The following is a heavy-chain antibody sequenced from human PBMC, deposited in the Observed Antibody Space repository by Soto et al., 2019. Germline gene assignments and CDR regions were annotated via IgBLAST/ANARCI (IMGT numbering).Heavy chain of an antibody. CDR3: AGPQTYGSGSQYYYYGMDV. CDR2: ISSSGSTI. J-gene: IGHJ6*02. D-gene: IGHD3-10*01. CDR1: GFTFSSYE. V-gene: IGHV3-48*03. Sequence: QAGGSLRLSCAASGFTFSSYEMNWVRQAPGKGLEWVSYISSSGSTIYYADSVKGRFTISRDNAKNSLYLQMNSLRAEDTAVYYCAGPQTYGSGSQYYYYGMDVWGQGTTVTVSS.